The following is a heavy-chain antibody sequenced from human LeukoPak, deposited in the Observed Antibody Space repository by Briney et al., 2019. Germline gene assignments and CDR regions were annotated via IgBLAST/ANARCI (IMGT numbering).Heavy chain of an antibody. CDR2: ISYDGSNN. J-gene: IGHJ6*02. CDR3: ARSFRDGYGGNSYYYGMDV. V-gene: IGHV3-30-3*01. D-gene: IGHD4-23*01. Sequence: GGSLRLSCAASGFAFSSYAIHWVRQAPGKGLEWVAVISYDGSNNYYADSVKGRFTISRDKSKNTLYLQMNSLRAEDTAMYYCARSFRDGYGGNSYYYGMDVWGQGTTVTVSS. CDR1: GFAFSSYA.